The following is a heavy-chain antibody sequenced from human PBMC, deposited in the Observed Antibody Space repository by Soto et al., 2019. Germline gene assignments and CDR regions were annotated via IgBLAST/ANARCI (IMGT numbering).Heavy chain of an antibody. D-gene: IGHD1-1*01. V-gene: IGHV1-18*01. CDR1: GYTFTSYG. CDR3: AIDRAYIRDY. Sequence: QVHLVQSGVEVKKPGASVKVSCKASGYTFTSYGISWVRQAPGQGLEWMGWISTSNGDAGYAQKLQGRVTMTTDTSTSTAYMELRSLRSDDTAVYYCAIDRAYIRDYWGQGTLVTVSS. J-gene: IGHJ4*02. CDR2: ISTSNGDA.